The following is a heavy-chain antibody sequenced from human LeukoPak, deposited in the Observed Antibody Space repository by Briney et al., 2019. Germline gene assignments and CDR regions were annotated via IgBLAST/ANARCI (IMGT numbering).Heavy chain of an antibody. D-gene: IGHD5-12*01. V-gene: IGHV3-48*04. J-gene: IGHJ6*04. CDR3: ARRSGSLDV. CDR2: ISNTGGAI. CDR1: GFTFSSYV. Sequence: PGGSLRLSCAASGFTFSSYVMTWVRQAPGKGPEWVSYISNTGGAIYYADSVKGRFTISRDNAKNSLYLQMNSLRAEDTAVYYCARRSGSLDVWGKGTTVTVSS.